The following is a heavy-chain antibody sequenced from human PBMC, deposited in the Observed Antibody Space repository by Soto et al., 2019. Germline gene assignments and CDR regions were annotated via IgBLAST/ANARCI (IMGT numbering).Heavy chain of an antibody. D-gene: IGHD3-3*01. CDR2: INHSGST. Sequence: SATLPLTCAVYGGSFSGYYWSWIRQPPGKGLEWIGEINHSGSTNYNPSLKSRVTISVDTSKNQFSLKLSSVTAADTAVYYCARGLRELYRGRSGYYKAIDYWGQGTLVTVSS. CDR1: GGSFSGYY. CDR3: ARGLRELYRGRSGYYKAIDY. J-gene: IGHJ4*02. V-gene: IGHV4-34*01.